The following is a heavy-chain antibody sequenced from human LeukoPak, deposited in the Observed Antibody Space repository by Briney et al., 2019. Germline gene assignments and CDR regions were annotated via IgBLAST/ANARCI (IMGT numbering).Heavy chain of an antibody. D-gene: IGHD2-15*01. Sequence: GGSLRLSCAASGFTFSTYWMSWVRQTPGKGLEWVASIKQDGSEKYYVDSVKGRFTISRDNAKNSLYLQMNSLRAEDTAVYYCARSSGYCSGGSCYRDYWGQGTLVTVSS. CDR1: GFTFSTYW. V-gene: IGHV3-7*05. J-gene: IGHJ4*02. CDR2: IKQDGSEK. CDR3: ARSSGYCSGGSCYRDY.